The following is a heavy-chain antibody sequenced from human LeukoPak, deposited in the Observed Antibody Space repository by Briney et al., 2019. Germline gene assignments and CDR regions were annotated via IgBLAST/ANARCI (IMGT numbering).Heavy chain of an antibody. CDR2: ISGSGVST. V-gene: IGHV3-23*01. CDR3: AKDKSKGELRGNEFDY. Sequence: PGGSLRLSCAASGFTFTSYAMSWVRQPPGKGLEWVSAISGSGVSTYYADSVKGRFTISRDNSKNTLYLHMNSLRAEDTALYYCAKDKSKGELRGNEFDYWGQGTLVIVSS. CDR1: GFTFTSYA. J-gene: IGHJ4*02. D-gene: IGHD1-7*01.